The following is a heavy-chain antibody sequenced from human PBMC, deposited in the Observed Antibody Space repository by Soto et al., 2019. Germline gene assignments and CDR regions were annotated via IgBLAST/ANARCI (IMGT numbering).Heavy chain of an antibody. CDR2: ISSSGSTI. D-gene: IGHD2-15*01. CDR3: ARVRYGSGGSCYSEGWFDP. Sequence: SLRLSCAASGFTFSDYYMSWIRQAPGKGLEWVSYISSSGSTIYYADSVKGRFTISRDNAKNSLDLQMNCLRAEDTAVYYCARVRYGSGGSCYSEGWFDPWGQGTLVTVSS. CDR1: GFTFSDYY. V-gene: IGHV3-11*01. J-gene: IGHJ5*02.